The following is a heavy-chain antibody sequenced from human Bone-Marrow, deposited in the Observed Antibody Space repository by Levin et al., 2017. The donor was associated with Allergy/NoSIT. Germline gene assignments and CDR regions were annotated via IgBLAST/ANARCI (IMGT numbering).Heavy chain of an antibody. Sequence: GGSLRLSCAASGFTFSSYSMHWVRQSPGKGLEWVAVITYDGNSRHYADSVKGRFSSSRDNSKNTMYLQMSGLTVDDTVVYYCARGRVRGWLEYFDSWGQGTLVTVSS. CDR1: GFTFSSYS. J-gene: IGHJ4*02. V-gene: IGHV3-30-3*01. CDR2: ITYDGNSR. D-gene: IGHD6-19*01. CDR3: ARGRVRGWLEYFDS.